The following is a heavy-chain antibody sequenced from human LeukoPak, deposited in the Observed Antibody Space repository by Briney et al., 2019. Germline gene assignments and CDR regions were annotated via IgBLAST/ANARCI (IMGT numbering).Heavy chain of an antibody. J-gene: IGHJ4*02. Sequence: PSETLSLTCTVSGGSLSSYYWSWIRQPPGKGLEWIGYIYYSGSTNYNPSLKSRVTISVDTSKNQFSLKLSSVTAADTAVYYCARGYYYDSSGYPYYFDYWGQGTLVTVSS. V-gene: IGHV4-59*01. D-gene: IGHD3-22*01. CDR2: IYYSGST. CDR3: ARGYYYDSSGYPYYFDY. CDR1: GGSLSSYY.